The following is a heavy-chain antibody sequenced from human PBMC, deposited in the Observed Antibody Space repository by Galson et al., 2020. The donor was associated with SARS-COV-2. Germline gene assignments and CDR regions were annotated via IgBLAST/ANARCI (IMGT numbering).Heavy chain of an antibody. J-gene: IGHJ6*03. CDR1: GYTFIAYG. V-gene: IGHV1-18*01. CDR3: ARAGHDILTGPNYHMDV. D-gene: IGHD3-9*01. Sequence: ASVKVSCKPPGYTFIAYGFHWVRQAPGQGLAWMGWISTYNDNTDYAQKFQGRVTMTSDTSTETVHMELRNLRFDDTAVYYCARAGHDILTGPNYHMDVWGKGTTVTVSS. CDR2: ISTYNDNT.